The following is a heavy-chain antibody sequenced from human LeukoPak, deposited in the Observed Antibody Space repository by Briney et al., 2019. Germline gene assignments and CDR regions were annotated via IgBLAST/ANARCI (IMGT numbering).Heavy chain of an antibody. CDR2: ISDSGGST. CDR1: GFAFTNYA. J-gene: IGHJ4*02. CDR3: ARDYADYVGFFFFDH. V-gene: IGHV3-23*01. D-gene: IGHD4-17*01. Sequence: GGALRLSCAVSGFAFTNYAMNWVRLAPGKGLEWVSSISDSGGSTYYADSAKGRFTISRDNSKNTLYLQMDSLRAEDTAVYYCARDYADYVGFFFFDHWGQGTLVTVSS.